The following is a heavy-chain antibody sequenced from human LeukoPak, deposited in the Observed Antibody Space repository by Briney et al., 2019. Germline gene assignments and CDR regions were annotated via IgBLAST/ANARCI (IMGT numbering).Heavy chain of an antibody. CDR1: GGSISSYY. J-gene: IGHJ4*02. CDR2: IYYSGST. D-gene: IGHD6-19*01. Sequence: PSETLSLTCTVSGGSISSYYWSWIRQPPGKGLEWIGYIYYSGSTNYNPSLKSRVTISVDTSKNQFSLKLSSVTAADTAVYYCARGQWLATRYFDYWGQGTLVSVSS. V-gene: IGHV4-59*01. CDR3: ARGQWLATRYFDY.